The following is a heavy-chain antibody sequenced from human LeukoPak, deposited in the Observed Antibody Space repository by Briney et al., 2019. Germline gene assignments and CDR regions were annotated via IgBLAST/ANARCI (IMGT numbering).Heavy chain of an antibody. V-gene: IGHV3-23*01. CDR2: ISGSGGST. J-gene: IGHJ6*02. Sequence: GGSLRLSCAASGFTFSSYAMSWVRQAPGKGLEWVSAISGSGGSTYYADSVKGRFTISRDNSKNTLYLQMNSLRAEDTAVYYCAKCPSWLHYYGMDVWGQGTTVTVSS. CDR1: GFTFSSYA. CDR3: AKCPSWLHYYGMDV. D-gene: IGHD2-2*01.